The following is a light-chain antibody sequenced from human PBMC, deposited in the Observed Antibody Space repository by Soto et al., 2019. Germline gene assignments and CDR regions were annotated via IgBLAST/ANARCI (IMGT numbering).Light chain of an antibody. CDR1: SSNIGAGYD. CDR3: QSYDSTMGGFV. V-gene: IGLV1-40*01. CDR2: GNK. Sequence: QSVLTXPPSVSGAPGQRFTISCHGTSSNIGAGYDVQWYQRLPGTAPKFLIYGNKNRPSGVPDRFSGSKSGTSASLAITGLQAEDESDYFCQSYDSTMGGFVFGTGTKVTV. J-gene: IGLJ1*01.